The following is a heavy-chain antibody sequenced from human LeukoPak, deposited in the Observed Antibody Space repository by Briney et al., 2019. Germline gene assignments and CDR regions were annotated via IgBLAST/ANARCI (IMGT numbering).Heavy chain of an antibody. D-gene: IGHD2-15*01. CDR1: GFTVSSNY. CDR3: ASRHCSGGGCYFAGADPFDY. Sequence: GGSLRLSCAASGFTVSSNYMSWVRQAPGKGLEWVSVIYSGGNIYYIDSVKGRFTISRDTSKNTLYLQMNSLRAEDTAVYYCASRHCSGGGCYFAGADPFDYWGQGTLVTVSS. V-gene: IGHV3-53*01. CDR2: IYSGGNI. J-gene: IGHJ4*02.